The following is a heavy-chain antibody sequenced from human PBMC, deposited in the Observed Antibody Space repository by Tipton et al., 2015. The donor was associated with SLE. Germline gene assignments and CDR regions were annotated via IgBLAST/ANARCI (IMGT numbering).Heavy chain of an antibody. CDR1: GFTFSSYS. J-gene: IGHJ3*02. CDR2: INHSGST. Sequence: LRLSCAASGFTFSSYSMNWVRQPPGKGLEWIGEINHSGSTNYNPSLKSRVTISVDTSKNQFSLKLSSVTAADTAVYYCARRPGWLHAFDIWGQGTMVTVSS. CDR3: ARRPGWLHAFDI. D-gene: IGHD6-19*01. V-gene: IGHV4-34*01.